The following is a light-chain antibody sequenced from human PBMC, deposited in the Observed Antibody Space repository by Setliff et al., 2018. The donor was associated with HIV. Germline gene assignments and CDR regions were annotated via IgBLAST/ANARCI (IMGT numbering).Light chain of an antibody. J-gene: IGLJ1*01. V-gene: IGLV1-40*01. CDR1: SSNIGAGYD. Sequence: QSALTQPPSVSGAPGQRVTISCTGSSSNIGAGYDVHWYQQLPGTAPKLLIYGNSNRPSGVPDRFSGSKSGTSASLAITGLQAEDEADYYFQSYDSSLSAHYVFGTGTKVTVL. CDR3: QSYDSSLSAHYV. CDR2: GNS.